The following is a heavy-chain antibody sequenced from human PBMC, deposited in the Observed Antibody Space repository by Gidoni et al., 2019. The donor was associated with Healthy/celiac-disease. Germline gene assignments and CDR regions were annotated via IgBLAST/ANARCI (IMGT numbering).Heavy chain of an antibody. CDR1: GGSISSSNW. CDR3: AGPMITFGGVIVTGAFDI. CDR2: IYHSGST. J-gene: IGHJ3*02. V-gene: IGHV4-4*02. Sequence: QVQLQESGPGLVKPSGTLSLTCAVSGGSISSSNWWSWVRQPPGKGLEWIGEIYHSGSTNYNPSLKSRVTISVDKSKNQFSLKLSSVTAADTAVYYCAGPMITFGGVIVTGAFDIWGQGTMVTVSS. D-gene: IGHD3-16*02.